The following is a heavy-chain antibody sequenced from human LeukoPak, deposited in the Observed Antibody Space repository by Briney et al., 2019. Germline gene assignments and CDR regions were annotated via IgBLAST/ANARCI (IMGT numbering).Heavy chain of an antibody. D-gene: IGHD2-21*02. CDR2: INHSGST. J-gene: IGHJ3*02. Sequence: PSETLSLTCAVYGGSFSGYYWSWIRQPPGKGLEWIGEINHSGSTNYNPSLKSRVTISVDTSKNQFSLKLSSVTAADTAVYYCARGVKASVVVVTAADAFDIWGQGTMVTVSS. V-gene: IGHV4-34*01. CDR3: ARGVKASVVVVTAADAFDI. CDR1: GGSFSGYY.